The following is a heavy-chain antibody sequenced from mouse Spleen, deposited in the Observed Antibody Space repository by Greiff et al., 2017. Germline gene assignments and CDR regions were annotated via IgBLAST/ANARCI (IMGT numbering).Heavy chain of an antibody. CDR1: GYTFTDYE. J-gene: IGHJ2*01. CDR3: TGIYYGSSYYFDY. Sequence: VKLVESGAELVRPGASVTLSCKASGYTFTDYEMHWVKQTPVHGLEWIGAIDPETGGTAYNQKFKGKAILTADKSSSTAYMELRSLTSEDSAVYYCTGIYYGSSYYFDYWGQGTTLTVSS. CDR2: IDPETGGT. D-gene: IGHD1-1*01. V-gene: IGHV1-15*01.